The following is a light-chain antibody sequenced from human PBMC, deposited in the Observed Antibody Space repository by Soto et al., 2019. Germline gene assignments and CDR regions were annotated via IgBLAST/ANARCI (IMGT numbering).Light chain of an antibody. V-gene: IGKV3-20*01. Sequence: EIVLAQSPGTLSLSPGERATLSCRASQRVSNTYLAWYQQKPGQAPRLLIYGVSSRATGIPDRFSGSGSGTDFTLTISRLAPEDFAVYYCQQYSSSPVTFGGGTKVDIK. CDR1: QRVSNTY. J-gene: IGKJ4*01. CDR3: QQYSSSPVT. CDR2: GVS.